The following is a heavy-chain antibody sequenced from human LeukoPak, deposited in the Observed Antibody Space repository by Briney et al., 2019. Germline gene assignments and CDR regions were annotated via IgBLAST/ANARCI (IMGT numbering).Heavy chain of an antibody. J-gene: IGHJ3*02. V-gene: IGHV4-4*07. D-gene: IGHD2-2*01. CDR1: GGSFSGYY. Sequence: KPSETLSLTCAVYGGSFSGYYWSWIRQPPGKGLEWIGRIYTSGSTKYNPSLKSRVTMSVDTSKNQFSLKLNSVTAADTAVYYCAKDRSVIVVSAAISLFDAFDMWGQGTMVTVSS. CDR3: AKDRSVIVVSAAISLFDAFDM. CDR2: IYTSGST.